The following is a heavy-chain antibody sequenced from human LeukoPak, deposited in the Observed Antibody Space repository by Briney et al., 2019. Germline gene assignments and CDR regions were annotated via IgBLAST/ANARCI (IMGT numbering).Heavy chain of an antibody. CDR3: ATSPEYYYDSSGFFDY. Sequence: GGSLRLSCAASGFTFSSYAMSWVRQAPGKGLEWVSAISGSGGSTYYADSVKGRFTISRDNSKNTLYLQMNSLRAEDTAVYYCATSPEYYYDSSGFFDYWGQGTVVTVSS. CDR1: GFTFSSYA. CDR2: ISGSGGST. V-gene: IGHV3-23*01. D-gene: IGHD3-22*01. J-gene: IGHJ4*02.